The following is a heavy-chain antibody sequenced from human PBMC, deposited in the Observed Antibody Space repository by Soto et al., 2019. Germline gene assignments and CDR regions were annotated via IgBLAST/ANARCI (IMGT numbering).Heavy chain of an antibody. CDR3: ARGAADYGDAFDI. J-gene: IGHJ3*02. V-gene: IGHV4-31*03. CDR2: IYWSGNT. Sequence: SETLSLTCRVSGDSPSRGGYYWSWIRQHPGKGLEWIGYIYWSGNTYFNPSLKSRVSISLGTSSNQFSLNLTSVTAADTAVYYCARGAADYGDAFDIWGQGTTVTVSS. D-gene: IGHD4-17*01. CDR1: GDSPSRGGYY.